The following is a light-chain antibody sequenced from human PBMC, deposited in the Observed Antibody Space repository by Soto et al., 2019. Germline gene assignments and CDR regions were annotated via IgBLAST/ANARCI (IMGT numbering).Light chain of an antibody. CDR1: SSNIGRNT. CDR2: SSD. J-gene: IGLJ3*02. V-gene: IGLV1-44*01. CDR3: AAWDDSLSAGA. Sequence: QSVLTQPPSASGTPGQRVTISCSGSSSNIGRNTVKWYRQLPGTAPKLLIGSSDQRPSGVPDRFSGSQSGTSASLAISGLQSEDEADYICAAWDDSLSAGAFGGGTKLTVL.